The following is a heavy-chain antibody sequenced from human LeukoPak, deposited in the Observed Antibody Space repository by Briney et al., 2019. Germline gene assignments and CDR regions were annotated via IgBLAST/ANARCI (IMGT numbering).Heavy chain of an antibody. CDR1: GFTFSSYW. CDR3: VSGYSSGWYVGGIDY. D-gene: IGHD6-19*01. J-gene: IGHJ4*02. V-gene: IGHV3-74*01. CDR2: IKSDGSST. Sequence: GGSLRLSCAASGFTFSSYWMHWVRQAPGKGLVWVSHIKSDGSSTSYADSVKGRFTISRDNAKNTLYLQMNSLRAEDTAVYYCVSGYSSGWYVGGIDYWGQGTLVTVTS.